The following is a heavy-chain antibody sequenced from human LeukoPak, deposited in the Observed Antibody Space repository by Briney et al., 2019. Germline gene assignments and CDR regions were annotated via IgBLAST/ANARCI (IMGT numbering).Heavy chain of an antibody. D-gene: IGHD3-22*01. J-gene: IGHJ6*03. V-gene: IGHV5-51*01. CDR1: GYSFTSYW. CDR2: IYPGDSDT. Sequence: GESLQISCKGSGYSFTSYWIGWVRQMPGKGLEWMGIIYPGDSDTRYSPSFQGQVTISADKSISTAYLQWSSLKASDTAMYYCARHATYYYDSSGYYYYMDVWGKGTTVTVSS. CDR3: ARHATYYYDSSGYYYYMDV.